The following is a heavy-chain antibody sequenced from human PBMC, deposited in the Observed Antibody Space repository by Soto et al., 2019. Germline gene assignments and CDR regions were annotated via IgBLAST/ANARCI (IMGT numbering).Heavy chain of an antibody. D-gene: IGHD5-18*01. J-gene: IGHJ4*02. V-gene: IGHV4-59*12. CDR3: ARGYGRNFDY. CDR1: GGSINSYF. Sequence: SEPLSLTCTVSGGSINSYFWSWIRQPPGKGLEWIGYIYSGSTNYNPSLKSRVTISVDTSKNQFSLKLSSVTAADTAVYYCARGYGRNFDYWGQGTLVTVSS. CDR2: IYSGST.